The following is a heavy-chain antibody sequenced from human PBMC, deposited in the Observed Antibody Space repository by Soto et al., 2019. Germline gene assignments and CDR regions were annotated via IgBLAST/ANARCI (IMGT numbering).Heavy chain of an antibody. V-gene: IGHV4-30-2*01. J-gene: IGHJ4*02. Sequence: SETLCLTCAVSGGSIISGGYSWSWIRQPPGKGLEWIGYIYHSGSTYYNPSLKSRVTISVDRSKNQFSLKLSSVTAADTAVYYCARAIGWYGELLGGYYFXYWGQGTLVXVSS. CDR3: ARAIGWYGELLGGYYFXY. CDR2: IYHSGST. CDR1: GGSIISGGYS. D-gene: IGHD3-10*01.